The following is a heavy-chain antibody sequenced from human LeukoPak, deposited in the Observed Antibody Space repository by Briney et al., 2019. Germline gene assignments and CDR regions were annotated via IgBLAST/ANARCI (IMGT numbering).Heavy chain of an antibody. V-gene: IGHV3-11*06. J-gene: IGHJ4*02. CDR3: ARDGWFGELDKDHFDY. Sequence: PGGSLRLSCAASGFTFSDHHMSWIRQAPGKGLEWVSYISLSSTYTNYADSVKGRFTIPRDNAKNLLYLQMNSLRAEDTAVYYCARDGWFGELDKDHFDYWGQGTLVTVSS. CDR2: ISLSSTYT. D-gene: IGHD3-10*01. CDR1: GFTFSDHH.